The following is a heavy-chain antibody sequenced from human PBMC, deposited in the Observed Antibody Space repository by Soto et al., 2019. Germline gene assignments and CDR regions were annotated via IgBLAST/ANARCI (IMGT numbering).Heavy chain of an antibody. V-gene: IGHV3-15*07. Sequence: PGGSLRLSCAVSGFTFSYAWMNWVRQAPGKGLEWVGRIKSKTDGGTTDYAAPVKGRFTISRDDSRNMLFLHMSSLRDEDTAVYYCARGSSLNYWGQGTLVTVSS. CDR3: ARGSSLNY. D-gene: IGHD6-13*01. CDR1: GFTFSYAW. CDR2: IKSKTDGGTT. J-gene: IGHJ4*02.